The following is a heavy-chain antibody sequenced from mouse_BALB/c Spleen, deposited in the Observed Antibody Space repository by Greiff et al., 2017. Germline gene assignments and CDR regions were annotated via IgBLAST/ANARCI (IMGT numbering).Heavy chain of an antibody. V-gene: IGHV1-54*01. CDR3: ARQHY. J-gene: IGHJ2*01. CDR1: GYAFTNYL. Sequence: QVQLQQSGAELVRPGTSVKVSCKASGYAFTNYLIEWVKQRPGQGLEWIRVINPGSGGTNYNEKFKGKATLTADKSSSTAYMQLSSLTSDDSAVYFCARQHYWGQGTTLTVSS. CDR2: INPGSGGT.